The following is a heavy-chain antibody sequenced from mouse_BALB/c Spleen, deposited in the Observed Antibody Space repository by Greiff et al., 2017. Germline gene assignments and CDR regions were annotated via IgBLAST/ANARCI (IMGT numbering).Heavy chain of an antibody. V-gene: IGHV1-7*01. CDR2: INPSTGYT. J-gene: IGHJ4*01. D-gene: IGHD2-1*01. CDR1: GYTFTSYW. Sequence: VQLQQSGAELAKPGASVKMSCKASGYTFTSYWMHWVKQRPGQGLEWIGYINPSTGYTEYNQKFKDKATLTADKSSSTAYMQLSSLTSEDSAVYYCARGDYGNRYAMDYWGQGTSVTVS. CDR3: ARGDYGNRYAMDY.